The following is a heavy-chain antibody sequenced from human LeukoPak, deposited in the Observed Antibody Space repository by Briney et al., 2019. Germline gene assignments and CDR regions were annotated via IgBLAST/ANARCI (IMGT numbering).Heavy chain of an antibody. CDR3: ARATYDILTGYYPLYFDS. J-gene: IGHJ4*02. CDR1: GGSISSGGYY. Sequence: SETLSLTCTVSGGSISSGGYYWSWIRQHPGKGLEWIGCIHYSGSTYYNPSLKSRVTISVDTSKNQFSLKLSSVTAADTAVYYCARATYDILTGYYPLYFDSWGQGTLVTVSS. D-gene: IGHD3-9*01. V-gene: IGHV4-61*08. CDR2: IHYSGST.